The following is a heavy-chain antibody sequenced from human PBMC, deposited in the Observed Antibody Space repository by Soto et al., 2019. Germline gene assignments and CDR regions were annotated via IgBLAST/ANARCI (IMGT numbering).Heavy chain of an antibody. V-gene: IGHV3-15*01. CDR1: GFTFSNAW. CDR2: IKSKTDGATT. CDR3: ATDPETAMANYYYYMDV. Sequence: PGGSLRLSCAASGFTFSNAWMTWVRQAPGKGLEWVGRIKSKTDGATTDYAAPVKGRFTISRDDSKNTLYLQMNSLKTEDTAVYYCATDPETAMANYYYYMDVWGKGTTVTVSS. J-gene: IGHJ6*03. D-gene: IGHD5-18*01.